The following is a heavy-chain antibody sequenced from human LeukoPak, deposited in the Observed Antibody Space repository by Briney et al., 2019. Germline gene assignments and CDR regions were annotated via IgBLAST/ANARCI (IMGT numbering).Heavy chain of an antibody. CDR3: ARSESEYNWNLLRWFDP. D-gene: IGHD1-7*01. Sequence: KPGGSLRLSCAASGFTFSSYSMNWVRQAPGKGLEWVSSISSSSSYIYYADSVKGRFTISRDNAKNSLYLQMNSLRAEDTAVYYCARSESEYNWNLLRWFDPWGQGTLVTVSS. V-gene: IGHV3-21*01. CDR2: ISSSSSYI. CDR1: GFTFSSYS. J-gene: IGHJ5*02.